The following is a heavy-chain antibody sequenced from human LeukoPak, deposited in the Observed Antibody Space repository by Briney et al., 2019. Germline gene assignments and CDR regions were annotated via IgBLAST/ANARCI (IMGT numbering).Heavy chain of an antibody. J-gene: IGHJ4*02. V-gene: IGHV4-39*01. CDR3: ASSGYYYDFDY. CDR2: IYYSGST. Sequence: SETLSLTCTVSGGSISSDSYYWGWIRQPPGKGLEWIGSIYYSGSTYYNPSLKSRVTISVDTSKNQFSLKVSSVTATDTAIYYCASSGYYYDFDYWGQGTLVTVSS. CDR1: GGSISSDSYY. D-gene: IGHD3-22*01.